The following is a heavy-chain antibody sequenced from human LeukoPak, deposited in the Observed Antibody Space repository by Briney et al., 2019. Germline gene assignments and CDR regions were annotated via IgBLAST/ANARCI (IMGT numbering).Heavy chain of an antibody. Sequence: ASVKVSCKASAYTFTSYDINWVRQATGQGLEWMGWMNPNSGNTGYAQKFQGRVTMTRNTSISTAYMERSSLRSEDTAVYYCARGAPGSYCSGGSCPYFDYWGQGTLISVSS. D-gene: IGHD2-15*01. CDR2: MNPNSGNT. CDR1: AYTFTSYD. J-gene: IGHJ4*02. V-gene: IGHV1-8*01. CDR3: ARGAPGSYCSGGSCPYFDY.